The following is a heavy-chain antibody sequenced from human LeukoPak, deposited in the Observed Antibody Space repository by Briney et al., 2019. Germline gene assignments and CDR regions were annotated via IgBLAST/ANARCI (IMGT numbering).Heavy chain of an antibody. CDR2: FSGSGGST. CDR3: AKAIYDSSGYSYYYYMDV. V-gene: IGHV3-23*01. Sequence: GGSLRLSCAASGFTFSSYAMSWVRQAPGKGLEWVSAFSGSGGSTYYADSVKGRFTISRDNSKNTLYLQMNSLRAEDTAVYYCAKAIYDSSGYSYYYYMDVWGKGTTVTVSS. CDR1: GFTFSSYA. D-gene: IGHD3-22*01. J-gene: IGHJ6*03.